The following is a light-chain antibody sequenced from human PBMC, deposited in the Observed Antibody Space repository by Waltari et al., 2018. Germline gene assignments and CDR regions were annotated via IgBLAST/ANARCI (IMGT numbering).Light chain of an antibody. CDR1: KLGDQY. J-gene: IGLJ1*01. CDR2: QDS. V-gene: IGLV3-1*01. Sequence: SYELTQPPSVSVSPGQTAIITCSGHKLGDQYASWYRQKPGQSPVLVIYQDSERPSGIPERFSGSNSGNTATLTIGGTQAMDEADYYCQAWHSNTGVFGTGTKVTVL. CDR3: QAWHSNTGV.